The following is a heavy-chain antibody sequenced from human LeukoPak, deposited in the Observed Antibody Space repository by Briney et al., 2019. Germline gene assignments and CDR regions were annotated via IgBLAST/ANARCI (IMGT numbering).Heavy chain of an antibody. CDR2: INPNSGGT. CDR1: GYTFTGYY. D-gene: IGHD3-16*01. V-gene: IGHV1-2*06. J-gene: IGHJ4*02. Sequence: ASVKVSCKASGYTFTGYYMHWVRQAPGQGHEWMGRINPNSGGTNYAQKFQGRVTMTRDTSISTAYMELSRLRSDDTAVYYCARQGPLGQPHFDYWGQGTLVTVSS. CDR3: ARQGPLGQPHFDY.